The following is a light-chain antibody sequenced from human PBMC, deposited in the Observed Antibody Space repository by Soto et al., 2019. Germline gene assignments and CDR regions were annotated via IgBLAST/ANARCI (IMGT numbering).Light chain of an antibody. CDR1: QSVSGY. CDR2: DVS. J-gene: IGKJ5*01. V-gene: IGKV3-11*01. Sequence: EVVLTQSRVTLSLAPGERATRSCRASQSVSGYLAWYQQKPGQAPRLLIYDVSNRATGIPARFSGSGSGTDFTLTISSLEPEDFAIYYCQQRNYWQVTFGQGTRLEIK. CDR3: QQRNYWQVT.